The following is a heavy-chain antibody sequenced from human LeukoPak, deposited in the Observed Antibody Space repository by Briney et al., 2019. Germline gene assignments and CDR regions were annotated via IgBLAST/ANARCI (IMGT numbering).Heavy chain of an antibody. CDR3: ARVMGSGGYYDAFDI. CDR1: GYTFTGYY. V-gene: IGHV1-2*02. D-gene: IGHD1-26*01. Sequence: VASVKVSRKASGYTFTGYYMHWVRQAPGQGLEWMGWINPNSGGTNYAQKFQGRVTMTRDTSISTAYMELSRVTSDDTAVYYCARVMGSGGYYDAFDIWGQGTMVTVSS. J-gene: IGHJ3*02. CDR2: INPNSGGT.